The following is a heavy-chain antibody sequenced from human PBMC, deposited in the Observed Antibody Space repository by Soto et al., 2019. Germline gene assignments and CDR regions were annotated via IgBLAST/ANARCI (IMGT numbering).Heavy chain of an antibody. CDR3: SKWVSGRFFEWLEGGYFDY. CDR2: ISGSGGST. CDR1: GFTFSSYA. Sequence: EVQLLESGGGLVQPGGSLRLSCAASGFTFSSYAMSWVRQAPGKGLEWVAAISGSGGSTYYADSVKGRFTISRDNSKNQLYLQMNSLRAEDTAVYYFSKWVSGRFFEWLEGGYFDYWGPGTLVTVSS. D-gene: IGHD3-3*01. V-gene: IGHV3-23*01. J-gene: IGHJ4*02.